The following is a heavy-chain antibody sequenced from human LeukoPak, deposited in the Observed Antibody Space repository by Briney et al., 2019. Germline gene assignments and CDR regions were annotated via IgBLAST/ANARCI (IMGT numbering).Heavy chain of an antibody. CDR2: ISAYNGKT. Sequence: ASVKVSCKASGYTFTSYGLTWVRQAPGQGLEWMGWISAYNGKTNYAQKLQGRVTMTTDTSTSTAYMELRRLTSDDTAVYYCAREIPYTSTWDDAFDIWGQGTMVTVSS. J-gene: IGHJ3*02. CDR1: GYTFTSYG. CDR3: AREIPYTSTWDDAFDI. V-gene: IGHV1-18*01. D-gene: IGHD6-13*01.